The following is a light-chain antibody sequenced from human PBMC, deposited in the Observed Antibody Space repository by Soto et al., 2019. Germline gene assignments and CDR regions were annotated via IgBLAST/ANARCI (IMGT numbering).Light chain of an antibody. CDR3: QQYNSYSGT. CDR1: QSISTW. Sequence: DIQMTQSPSTLSASVGDRVTITCRASQSISTWLAWNQQKPGKAPKLLFYDASSLESGVPSRFSGSGSGTEFTLTISSLQPDDFATYYCQQYNSYSGTFGQGTKVEIK. V-gene: IGKV1-5*01. CDR2: DAS. J-gene: IGKJ1*01.